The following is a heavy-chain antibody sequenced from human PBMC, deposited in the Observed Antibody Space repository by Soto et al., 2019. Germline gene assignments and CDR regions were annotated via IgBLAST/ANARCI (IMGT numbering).Heavy chain of an antibody. Sequence: QVQLQESGPGLVKPSQTLSLTCTVSGGSISSGDYYWSWIRQPPGKGLEWIGYIYYSGSTYYNPSPKGRLTISVDTSKNHFSVKLSSVNAAATAVYYDAIYGGNSVHFDYWGQGTLVTVSS. CDR1: GGSISSGDYY. CDR2: IYYSGST. J-gene: IGHJ4*02. CDR3: AIYGGNSVHFDY. D-gene: IGHD4-17*01. V-gene: IGHV4-30-4*01.